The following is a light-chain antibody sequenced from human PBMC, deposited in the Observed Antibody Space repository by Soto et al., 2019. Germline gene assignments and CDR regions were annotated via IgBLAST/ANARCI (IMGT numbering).Light chain of an antibody. Sequence: DIQMTQSPYYVSASVGDRVSITCRASQDIRSWLAWYQQRPGKAPKLLIYAATTLHSGVPSMFSGSGSGTTFNLSINNLPPEDFASYFCQQANSFPLTFGGGTKVDI. V-gene: IGKV1-12*01. CDR3: QQANSFPLT. J-gene: IGKJ4*02. CDR2: AAT. CDR1: QDIRSW.